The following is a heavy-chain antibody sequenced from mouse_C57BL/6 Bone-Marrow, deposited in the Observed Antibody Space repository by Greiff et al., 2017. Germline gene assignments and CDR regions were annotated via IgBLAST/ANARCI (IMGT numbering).Heavy chain of an antibody. Sequence: VQPKESGAELVRPGASVKLSCTASGFNIKDDYMHWVKQRPEQGLEWIGWIDPENGDTEYASKFQGKATITADTSSNTAYLQLSSLTSEDTAVYYCTTSDYAWFAYWGQGTLVTVSA. CDR2: IDPENGDT. CDR1: GFNIKDDY. CDR3: TTSDYAWFAY. J-gene: IGHJ3*01. V-gene: IGHV14-4*01. D-gene: IGHD2-4*01.